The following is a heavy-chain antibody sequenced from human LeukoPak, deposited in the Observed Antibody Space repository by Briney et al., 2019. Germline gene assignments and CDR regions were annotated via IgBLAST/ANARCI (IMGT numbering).Heavy chain of an antibody. J-gene: IGHJ6*02. CDR3: ARGQYPLRIEVAGVYYYYYGMDV. D-gene: IGHD6-19*01. V-gene: IGHV1-8*02. CDR1: GYTFTGYY. Sequence: ASVKVSCTASGYTFTGYYMHWVRQATGQGLEWMGWMNPNSGNTGYAQKFQGRVTMTRDTSITTAYMELSSLRSEDTAVYYCARGQYPLRIEVAGVYYYYYGMDVWGQGTTVTVSS. CDR2: MNPNSGNT.